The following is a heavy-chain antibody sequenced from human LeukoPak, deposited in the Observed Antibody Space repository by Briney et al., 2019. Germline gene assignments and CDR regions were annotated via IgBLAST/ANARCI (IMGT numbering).Heavy chain of an antibody. J-gene: IGHJ6*04. CDR2: ISYDGSNK. Sequence: PGRSLRLSCAASGFTFSSYAMRWVRQAPGKGLEWVAVISYDGSNKYYADSVKGRFTISRDNSKNTLYLQMNSLRAEDTAVYYCARGYYGSGSYYMGSYYYYGMDVWGKGTTVTVSS. CDR3: ARGYYGSGSYYMGSYYYYGMDV. V-gene: IGHV3-30*04. D-gene: IGHD3-10*01. CDR1: GFTFSSYA.